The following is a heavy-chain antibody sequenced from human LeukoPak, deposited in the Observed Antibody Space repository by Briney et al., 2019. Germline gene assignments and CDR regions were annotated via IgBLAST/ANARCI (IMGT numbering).Heavy chain of an antibody. V-gene: IGHV3-13*01. CDR1: GFFFTDYA. CDR3: ARGGRGGNSWTIIDF. Sequence: GGSLRLSCAASGFFFTDYAMHWVRQSTEKGMEWLSGIGSAGDTYHPDPVRGRFTISRDIAGNSLYLQMNSLGAGDTAVYYCARGGRGGNSWTIIDFWGQGALVTVSS. D-gene: IGHD6-13*01. J-gene: IGHJ4*02. CDR2: IGSAGDT.